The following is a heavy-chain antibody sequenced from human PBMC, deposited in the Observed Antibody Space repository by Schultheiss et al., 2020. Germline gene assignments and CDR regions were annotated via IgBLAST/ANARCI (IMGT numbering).Heavy chain of an antibody. J-gene: IGHJ5*02. V-gene: IGHV4-59*12. CDR3: ARVFPPSGSYVWGSYRSRGWFDP. CDR1: GGSISSYY. Sequence: SETLSLTCTVSGGSISSYYWSWIRQPPGKGLEWIGYIYYSGSTNYNPSLKSRVTISVDTSKNQFSLKLSSVTAADTAVYYCARVFPPSGSYVWGSYRSRGWFDPWGQGTLVTVSS. D-gene: IGHD3-16*02. CDR2: IYYSGST.